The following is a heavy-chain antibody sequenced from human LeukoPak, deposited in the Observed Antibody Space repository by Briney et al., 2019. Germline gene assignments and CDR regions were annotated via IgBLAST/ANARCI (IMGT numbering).Heavy chain of an antibody. CDR1: GLTFRNYG. J-gene: IGHJ4*02. D-gene: IGHD2-2*02. V-gene: IGHV3-23*01. CDR3: AKDPTRGYCSSTSCYTFDY. CDR2: INGGGDKT. Sequence: GGSLRLSCAASGLTFRNYGMSWVRQAPGKGLEWVSGINGGGDKTYYADSVRGRFTISRDNSKNTLFVQMNSLRVEDTAVYYCAKDPTRGYCSSTSCYTFDYWGRGTLVTVSS.